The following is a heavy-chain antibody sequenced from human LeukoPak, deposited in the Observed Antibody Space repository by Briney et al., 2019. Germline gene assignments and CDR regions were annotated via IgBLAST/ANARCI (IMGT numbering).Heavy chain of an antibody. CDR3: ARGGTAMVTFGNYYYGMDV. D-gene: IGHD5-18*01. V-gene: IGHV1-69*04. CDR2: IIPIFGIA. J-gene: IGHJ6*02. Sequence: GASVKGSCKASGGTFSSYAISWVRQAPGQGLEWMGRIIPIFGIANYAQKFQGRVTITADKSTSPAYMELSSLRSEDTAVYYCARGGTAMVTFGNYYYGMDVWGQGTTVTVSS. CDR1: GGTFSSYA.